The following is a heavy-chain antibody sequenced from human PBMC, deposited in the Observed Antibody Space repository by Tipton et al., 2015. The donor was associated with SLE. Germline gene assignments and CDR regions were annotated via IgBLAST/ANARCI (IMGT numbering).Heavy chain of an antibody. J-gene: IGHJ4*02. CDR2: IYSDGSST. D-gene: IGHD3-10*01. CDR1: GFTFSSYW. CDR3: AKDLGRVLLWFGELYFDY. V-gene: IGHV3-74*01. Sequence: SLRLSCAASGFTFSSYWMHWVRQGPGKGLVWVSRIYSDGSSTNYADSVKGRFTISRDNSKNTLYLQMNSLRAEDTAVYYCAKDLGRVLLWFGELYFDYWGQGTLVTVSS.